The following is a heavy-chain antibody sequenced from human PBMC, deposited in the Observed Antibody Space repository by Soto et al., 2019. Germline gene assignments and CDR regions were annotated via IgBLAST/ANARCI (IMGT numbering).Heavy chain of an antibody. D-gene: IGHD2-2*01. CDR1: GGSISSYY. CDR2: IYYSGST. J-gene: IGHJ5*02. Sequence: QVQLQESGPGLVKPSETLSLTCTVSGGSISSYYWSWIRQPPGKGLEWIGYIYYSGSTNYNPSLKSRVTISVDTSKNQFSLKLSSVTAADTAVYYCARDVRGYCSSTSCYANWFDPWGQGTLVTVSS. CDR3: ARDVRGYCSSTSCYANWFDP. V-gene: IGHV4-59*01.